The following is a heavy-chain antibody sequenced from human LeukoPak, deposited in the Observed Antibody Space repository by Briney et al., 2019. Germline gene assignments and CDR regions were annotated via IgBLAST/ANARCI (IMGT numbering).Heavy chain of an antibody. Sequence: ASVKVSCKASGGTFSSYAVSWVRQMPGKGLEWMGIIYPGDSDTRYSPSFQGQVTISADKSITTAYLQWSSLKASDTAMYYCATQPRRERWLQSYFDYWGQGTLVTVSS. CDR3: ATQPRRERWLQSYFDY. V-gene: IGHV5-51*01. CDR1: GGTFSSYA. D-gene: IGHD5-24*01. CDR2: IYPGDSDT. J-gene: IGHJ4*02.